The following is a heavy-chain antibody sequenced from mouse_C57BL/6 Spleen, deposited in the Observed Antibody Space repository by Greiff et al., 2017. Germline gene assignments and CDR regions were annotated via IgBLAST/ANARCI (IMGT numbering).Heavy chain of an antibody. CDR1: GFTFSSYA. CDR3: TREGTTVVGRGAMDY. V-gene: IGHV5-9-1*02. J-gene: IGHJ4*01. D-gene: IGHD1-1*01. CDR2: ISSGGDYI. Sequence: DVMLVESGEGLVKPGGSLKLSCAASGFTFSSYAMSWVRQTPEKRLEWVAYISSGGDYIYYADTVKGRFTISRDNARNTLYLQMSSLKSEDTAMYYCTREGTTVVGRGAMDYWGQGTSVTVSS.